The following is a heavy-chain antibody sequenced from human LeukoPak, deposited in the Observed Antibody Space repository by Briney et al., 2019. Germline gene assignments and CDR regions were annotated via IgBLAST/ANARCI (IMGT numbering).Heavy chain of an antibody. Sequence: ASVKVSCKASGYTFSSYGVSWVRQAPGQGLEWMGWISAYNGSTVYTQKVQGRDTMTTDASTSTAYIELRSLRSDDTAVYYCYVSGVKGCKVFDLWGQGTMVTVSS. D-gene: IGHD1-26*01. V-gene: IGHV1-18*01. J-gene: IGHJ3*01. CDR3: YVSGVKGCKVFDL. CDR1: GYTFSSYG. CDR2: ISAYNGST.